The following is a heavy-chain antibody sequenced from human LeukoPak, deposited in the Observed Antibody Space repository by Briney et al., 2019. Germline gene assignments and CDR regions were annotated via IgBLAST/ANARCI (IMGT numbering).Heavy chain of an antibody. D-gene: IGHD6-19*01. J-gene: IGHJ4*02. CDR2: INWNGGST. V-gene: IGHV3-20*04. CDR3: ACLGQWQLGIDY. CDR1: GFTFSSYA. Sequence: GGSLRLSCAASGFTFSSYAMSWVRQAPGKGLEWVSGINWNGGSTGYADSVKGRFTISRDNAKNSLYLQMNSLRAEDTALYYCACLGQWQLGIDYWGQGTLVTVSS.